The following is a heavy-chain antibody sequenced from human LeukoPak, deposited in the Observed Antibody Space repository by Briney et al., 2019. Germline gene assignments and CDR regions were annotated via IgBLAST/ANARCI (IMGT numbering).Heavy chain of an antibody. Sequence: SVKVSCKASGYTFTSYGISWVRQAPGQGLEWMGGIIPILGTANYAQKFQGRVTITTDESTSTVYMELSSLRSEDTAVYYCASSNWGSSAWYFDLWGRGTLVTVSS. D-gene: IGHD7-27*01. CDR1: GYTFTSYG. CDR3: ASSNWGSSAWYFDL. V-gene: IGHV1-69*05. J-gene: IGHJ2*01. CDR2: IIPILGTA.